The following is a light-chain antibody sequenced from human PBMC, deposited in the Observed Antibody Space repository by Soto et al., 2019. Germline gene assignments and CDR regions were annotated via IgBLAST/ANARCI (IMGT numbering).Light chain of an antibody. Sequence: DIQMTQSPSTLSASVGDRVTITCRASQSISTLLAWYQQKPGKAPKLLIYKASSLESGVPSRFSGSGSGTDFTLTISRLEPEDFVVYYCHQYGSLPLTFGGGAKVEIK. V-gene: IGKV1-5*03. CDR2: KAS. J-gene: IGKJ4*01. CDR3: HQYGSLPLT. CDR1: QSISTL.